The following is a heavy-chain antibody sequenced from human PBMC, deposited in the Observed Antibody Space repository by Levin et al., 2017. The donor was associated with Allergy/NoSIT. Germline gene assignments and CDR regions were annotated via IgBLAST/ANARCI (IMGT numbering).Heavy chain of an antibody. CDR1: GGSISSSY. CDR2: IYDSGST. CDR3: ARRGGSYYEGFYYFDD. V-gene: IGHV4-59*01. D-gene: IGHD1-26*01. Sequence: PSETLSLTCTVSGGSISSSYWSWIRQPPGRGLEWIGYIYDSGSTNYNPSLKSRVTISVDTSKNQFSLKLSSVTAADTAVYYCARRGGSYYEGFYYFDDWGQGTLVTVSS. J-gene: IGHJ4*02.